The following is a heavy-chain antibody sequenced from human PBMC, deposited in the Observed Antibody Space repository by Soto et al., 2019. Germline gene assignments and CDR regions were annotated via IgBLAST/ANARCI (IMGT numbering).Heavy chain of an antibody. D-gene: IGHD1-26*01. CDR1: GFTFSSYA. J-gene: IGHJ5*02. Sequence: GSLRLSCAASGFTFSSYAMHWVRQAPGKGLEWVAVISYDGSNKYYADSVKGRFTISRDNSKNTLYLQMNSLRAEDTAVYYCARDSGPGLWDNWFDPWGQGTLVTVSS. V-gene: IGHV3-30-3*01. CDR2: ISYDGSNK. CDR3: ARDSGPGLWDNWFDP.